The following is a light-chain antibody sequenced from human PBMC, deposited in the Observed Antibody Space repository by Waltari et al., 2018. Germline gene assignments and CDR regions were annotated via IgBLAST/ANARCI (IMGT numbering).Light chain of an antibody. Sequence: QSALTQPPSASGSPGQSVTISCTLTSTYLGVYNHVSWYHHPPAQSPKLLIYEVRGRPSGVPDRFSGSKSGITASLTVFGLQTEDEADYYCASFAGSNTLFGGGTKLTVL. J-gene: IGLJ2*01. CDR2: EVR. CDR3: ASFAGSNTL. V-gene: IGLV2-8*01. CDR1: STYLGVYNH.